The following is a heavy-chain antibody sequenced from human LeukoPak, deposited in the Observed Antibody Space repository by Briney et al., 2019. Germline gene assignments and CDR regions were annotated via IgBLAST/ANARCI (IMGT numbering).Heavy chain of an antibody. J-gene: IGHJ3*02. V-gene: IGHV1-46*01. D-gene: IGHD2-2*01. CDR2: INPSGCST. Sequence: ASVKVSCKASGHTFSNYYMHWVRQAPGQGLEWVGIINPSGCSTSYAQKFQGRATMTRDTATRTVYMVLSRLRSEDTAVYYCARGGPAGDFIVVAPTNNAFDIWGQGTMVTISS. CDR3: ARGGPAGDFIVVAPTNNAFDI. CDR1: GHTFSNYY.